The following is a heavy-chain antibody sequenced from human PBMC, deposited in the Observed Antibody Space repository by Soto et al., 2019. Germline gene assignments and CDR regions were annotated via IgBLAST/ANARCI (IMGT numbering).Heavy chain of an antibody. D-gene: IGHD5-18*01. CDR2: TILIFGKT. Sequence: GLLVQSGAEVKKPGSSLRVSCETSGVDFSSYAINWVRQAPGQGLEWMGGTILIFGKTNYSQSFQGRLTITDDESTGTAYMELTSLRSDDTAVYYCARTAGYSYAISVTWGQGTLVTVSS. V-gene: IGHV1-69*01. J-gene: IGHJ5*02. CDR1: GVDFSSYA. CDR3: ARTAGYSYAISVT.